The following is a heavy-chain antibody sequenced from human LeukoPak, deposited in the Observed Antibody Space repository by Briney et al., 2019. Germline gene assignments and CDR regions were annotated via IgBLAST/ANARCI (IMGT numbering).Heavy chain of an antibody. CDR2: IYYSGST. J-gene: IGHJ4*02. D-gene: IGHD3-10*01. V-gene: IGHV4-59*08. Sequence: PSETLSLTCTVSGGSISSYYWSWIRQPPGKGLEWIGYIYYSGSTNYNPSLKSRVTISVDTSENQFSLKLSSVTAADTAVYYCARHRPGGLLWFGDFDYWGQGTLVTVSS. CDR1: GGSISSYY. CDR3: ARHRPGGLLWFGDFDY.